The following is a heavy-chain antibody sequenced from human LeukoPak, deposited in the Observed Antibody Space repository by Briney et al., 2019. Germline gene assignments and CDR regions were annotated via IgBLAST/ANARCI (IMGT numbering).Heavy chain of an antibody. J-gene: IGHJ5*02. D-gene: IGHD6-13*01. CDR3: ARGQITAAGPATFDP. Sequence: SETLSLTCAVSGGSISGGGNSWSWIRQPPGKGLEWIGYIYHSGSTYYNPSLKSRVTISVDRSKNQFSLKLRSVTAADTAVYYCARGQITAAGPATFDPWGQGTLVTVSS. V-gene: IGHV4-30-2*01. CDR2: IYHSGST. CDR1: GGSISGGGNS.